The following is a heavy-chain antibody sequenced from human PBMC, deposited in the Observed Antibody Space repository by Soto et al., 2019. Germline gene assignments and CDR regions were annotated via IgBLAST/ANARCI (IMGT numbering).Heavy chain of an antibody. CDR1: GYTFTSYY. D-gene: IGHD3-16*01. CDR2: INPSGGST. CDR3: ARTFRGVNDYYGMDV. Sequence: ASVKVSCKASGYTFTSYYMHWVRQTPGQGLEWMGIINPSGGSTSYAQKFQGRVTMTRDTSTSTVYMELSSLRSEDTAVYYCARTFRGVNDYYGMDVWSQGTTVTVSS. J-gene: IGHJ6*02. V-gene: IGHV1-46*01.